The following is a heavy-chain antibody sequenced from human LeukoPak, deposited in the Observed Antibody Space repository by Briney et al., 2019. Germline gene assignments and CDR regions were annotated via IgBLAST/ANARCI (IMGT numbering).Heavy chain of an antibody. CDR3: AREDAAMVPYYFDY. D-gene: IGHD5-18*01. CDR2: IIPIFGTA. Sequence: GASVKVSCKASGGTFSSYAISWVRQAPGQGLEWMGRIIPIFGTANYAQKFQGRVTITTDESTSTAYMELSSLRSEDTAVYYCAREDAAMVPYYFDYWGQGTLVTVSS. V-gene: IGHV1-69*05. CDR1: GGTFSSYA. J-gene: IGHJ4*02.